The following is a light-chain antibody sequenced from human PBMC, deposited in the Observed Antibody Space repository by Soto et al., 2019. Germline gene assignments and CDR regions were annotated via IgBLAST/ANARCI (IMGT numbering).Light chain of an antibody. V-gene: IGKV3-20*01. Sequence: VLTQSPGTLSLSPGERATLSCRASQSVSGTYLAWYQQKPGQAPRLLIYGASSRATGIPDRFSGSGSGTDFTLTISRLEPDDFAVYYCQEYGSSRTFGEGTKVGIK. J-gene: IGKJ1*01. CDR1: QSVSGTY. CDR3: QEYGSSRT. CDR2: GAS.